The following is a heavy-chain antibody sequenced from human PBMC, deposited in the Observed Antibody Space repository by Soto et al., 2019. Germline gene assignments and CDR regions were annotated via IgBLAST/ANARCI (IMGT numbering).Heavy chain of an antibody. V-gene: IGHV3-30-3*01. J-gene: IGHJ6*02. D-gene: IGHD3-22*01. Sequence: GGSLRLSCAASGFTFSSYAMHWVRQAPGKGLEWVAVISYDGSNKYYADSVKGRFTISRDNSKNTLYLQMNSLRAEDTAVYYCARVGDSSPVYYYYYGMDVWGQGTTVTVSS. CDR2: ISYDGSNK. CDR3: ARVGDSSPVYYYYYGMDV. CDR1: GFTFSSYA.